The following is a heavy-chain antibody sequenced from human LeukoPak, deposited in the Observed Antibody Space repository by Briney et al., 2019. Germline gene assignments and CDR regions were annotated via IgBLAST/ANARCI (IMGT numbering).Heavy chain of an antibody. CDR2: MNPNSGNT. CDR1: GYTFTSYD. Sequence: ASVKVSCKASGYTFTSYDINWVRQATGQALEWMGWMNPNSGNTGYAQKLQGRVTMTRNTSISTAYMELSSLRSEDTAVYYCARGTRDITDDYWGQGTLVTVSS. D-gene: IGHD1-20*01. CDR3: ARGTRDITDDY. J-gene: IGHJ4*02. V-gene: IGHV1-8*01.